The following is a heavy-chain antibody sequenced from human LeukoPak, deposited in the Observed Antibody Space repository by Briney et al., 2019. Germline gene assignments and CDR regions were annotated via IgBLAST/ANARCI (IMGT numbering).Heavy chain of an antibody. CDR1: GYSFTSYW. Sequence: PGGSLRLSCKVSGYSFTSYWVSWVRQLPGQGLEWMGRIDPSDSYTNYSPSFQGHVTISADKSISTAYLQWSSLKASDTAFYYCGRPGKWMAGRAFDIGGQGTMVTVSS. CDR2: IDPSDSYT. CDR3: GRPGKWMAGRAFDI. D-gene: IGHD6-19*01. V-gene: IGHV5-10-1*01. J-gene: IGHJ3*02.